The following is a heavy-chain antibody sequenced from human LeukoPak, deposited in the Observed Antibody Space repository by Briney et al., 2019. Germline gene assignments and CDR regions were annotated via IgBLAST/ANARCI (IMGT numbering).Heavy chain of an antibody. Sequence: PGGSLRPSCAASGFTFSSYSMNWVRQAPGKGLEWVSSISSSSSYIYYADSVKGRFTISRDNAKNSLYLQMNSLRAEDTAVYYCARDCTSLTYYDILTGKADYGMDVWGQGTTVTVSS. CDR3: ARDCTSLTYYDILTGKADYGMDV. V-gene: IGHV3-21*01. CDR2: ISSSSSYI. CDR1: GFTFSSYS. J-gene: IGHJ6*02. D-gene: IGHD3-9*01.